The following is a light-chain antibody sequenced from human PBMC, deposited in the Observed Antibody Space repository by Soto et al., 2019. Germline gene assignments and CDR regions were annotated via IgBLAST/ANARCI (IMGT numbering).Light chain of an antibody. V-gene: IGKV1-39*01. CDR1: QSISSY. J-gene: IGKJ2*01. CDR2: AAS. Sequence: DIPMTQSPSSLSASVGDRVTITCRASQSISSYLNWYQQKPGQAPKLLIYAASSLQSGVPSRFSGSGSGTDFTLTISRLQPEDFATYYCQQSSRTPYTFAQGTKLEIK. CDR3: QQSSRTPYT.